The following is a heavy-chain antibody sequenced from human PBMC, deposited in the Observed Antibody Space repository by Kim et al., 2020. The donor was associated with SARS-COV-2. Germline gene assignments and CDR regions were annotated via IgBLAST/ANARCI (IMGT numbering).Heavy chain of an antibody. Sequence: QGRVTMTRDTSTSTVYMELSSLRSEDTAVYYCARDGARTVTTLITNWFDPWGQGTLVTVSS. D-gene: IGHD4-17*01. V-gene: IGHV1-46*01. CDR3: ARDGARTVTTLITNWFDP. J-gene: IGHJ5*02.